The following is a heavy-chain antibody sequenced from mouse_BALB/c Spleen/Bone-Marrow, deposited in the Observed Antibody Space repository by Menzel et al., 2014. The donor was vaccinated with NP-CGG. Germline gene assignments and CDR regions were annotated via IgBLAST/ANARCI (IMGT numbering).Heavy chain of an antibody. J-gene: IGHJ2*01. V-gene: IGHV5-9-4*01. CDR1: GFTFSSYA. CDR2: ISTGGSYT. D-gene: IGHD1-3*01. CDR3: ARYYNYYFDY. Sequence: EVKLVESGGGVMKPGGSLKLSCAASGFTFSSYAMSWVRRSPEKRLEWVAEISTGGSYTYYPDTVTGRFTISRDNAKNTLYLEMNSLRSEDTAIYYCARYYNYYFDYWGQGTTPTVSS.